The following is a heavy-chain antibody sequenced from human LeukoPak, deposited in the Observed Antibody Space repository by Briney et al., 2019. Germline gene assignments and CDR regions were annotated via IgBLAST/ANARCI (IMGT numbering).Heavy chain of an antibody. CDR1: GGTFSSYA. V-gene: IGHV1-69*13. D-gene: IGHD3-22*01. Sequence: GASVKVSCKASGGTFSSYAISWVRQAPGQGLEWMGGIIPIFGTANYAQKFQGRVTITADESTSTAYMELSSLRSEDTAVYYCALSTKNYYDSSGYYLYRFDYWGQGTLVTVSS. CDR2: IIPIFGTA. CDR3: ALSTKNYYDSSGYYLYRFDY. J-gene: IGHJ4*02.